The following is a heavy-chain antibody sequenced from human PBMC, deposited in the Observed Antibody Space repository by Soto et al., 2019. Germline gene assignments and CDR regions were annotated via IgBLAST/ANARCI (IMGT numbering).Heavy chain of an antibody. D-gene: IGHD2-8*01. V-gene: IGHV1-3*01. J-gene: IGHJ4*02. CDR2: INAGNGNT. Sequence: ASVKVSCKASGYTFTSYAMHWVLQAPGQRLEWMGWINAGNGNTKYPQKFQGRVTITRDTSASTAYMELSSLRSEDTAVYYCAREDIVLMVYAFDYWGQGTLVTVSS. CDR3: AREDIVLMVYAFDY. CDR1: GYTFTSYA.